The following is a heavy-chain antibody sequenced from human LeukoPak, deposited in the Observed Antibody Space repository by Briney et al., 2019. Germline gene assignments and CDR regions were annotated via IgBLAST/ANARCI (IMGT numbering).Heavy chain of an antibody. D-gene: IGHD2-2*01. CDR1: GFTFSTYA. CDR2: ISGSGGST. V-gene: IGHV3-23*01. J-gene: IGHJ3*02. Sequence: PGGSLRLSCAASGFTFSTYAMSWVRQAPGKGLEWVSAISGSGGSTYYADSVKGRFTISRDNSKNTLYLQMNSLRAEDTAVYYCAKDPYYYSSTSCYEGGAFDIWGQGTMVTVSS. CDR3: AKDPYYYSSTSCYEGGAFDI.